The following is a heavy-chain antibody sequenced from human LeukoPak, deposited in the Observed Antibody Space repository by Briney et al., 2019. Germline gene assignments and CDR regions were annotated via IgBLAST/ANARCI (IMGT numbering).Heavy chain of an antibody. CDR3: ARLAYTNAAGWFSDL. V-gene: IGHV3-72*01. D-gene: IGHD2-15*01. Sequence: GGSLRLSCAASGFTCSDHYVDWVRQAPGKGLEWVGRTRNKAYKYTTEYAASVKGRFSISRDDSKNSLYLQMNSLKSEDTAVYYCARLAYTNAAGWFSDLWGRGTQVTVSS. CDR1: GFTCSDHY. J-gene: IGHJ2*01. CDR2: TRNKAYKYTT.